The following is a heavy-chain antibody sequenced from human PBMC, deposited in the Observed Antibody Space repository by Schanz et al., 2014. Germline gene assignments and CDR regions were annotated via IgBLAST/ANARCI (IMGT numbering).Heavy chain of an antibody. J-gene: IGHJ4*02. CDR3: AKESIAAAWPFDY. V-gene: IGHV3-7*01. Sequence: EVQLVESGGGLVQPGGSLRLSCAASGFTFSGYWMSWVRQAPGEGLVWVANIKLDGSEKYYVDSVKGRFTISRDNAKNSLYLQMNSLRAEDTAVYYCAKESIAAAWPFDYWGPGTLVTVSS. CDR2: IKLDGSEK. D-gene: IGHD6-13*01. CDR1: GFTFSGYW.